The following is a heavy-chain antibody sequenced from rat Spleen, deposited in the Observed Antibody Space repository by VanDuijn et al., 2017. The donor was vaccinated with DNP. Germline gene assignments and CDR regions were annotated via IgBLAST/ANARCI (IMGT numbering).Heavy chain of an antibody. Sequence: EVQLVESGGGLVQPGRSLKLSCAASGFTFSDYYMAWFRQAPTKGLEWVVSISYDGGSTYYRDSVKGRFPISRDNAKSSLYLQMDSLRSEDTATYYCTTDRADYWGQGVMVTVSS. V-gene: IGHV5-20*01. J-gene: IGHJ2*01. CDR2: ISYDGGST. CDR3: TTDRADY. CDR1: GFTFSDYY.